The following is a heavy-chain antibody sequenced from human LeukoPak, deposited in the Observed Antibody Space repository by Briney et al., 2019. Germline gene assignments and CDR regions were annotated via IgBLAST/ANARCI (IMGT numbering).Heavy chain of an antibody. Sequence: GGSLRLSCAASGFTFSSYWMHWVRQAPGKGLVWVSRINSDGSSTSYADSVKGRFTISRDNSKNTLYLQMNSLRAEDTAVYYCARVGSVAVLDYYYYMDVWGKGTTVTVSS. V-gene: IGHV3-74*01. CDR2: INSDGSST. CDR3: ARVGSVAVLDYYYYMDV. D-gene: IGHD2-15*01. J-gene: IGHJ6*03. CDR1: GFTFSSYW.